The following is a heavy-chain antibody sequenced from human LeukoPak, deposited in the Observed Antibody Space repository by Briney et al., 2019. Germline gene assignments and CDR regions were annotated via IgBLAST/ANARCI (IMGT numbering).Heavy chain of an antibody. D-gene: IGHD6-13*01. CDR3: ARDRGSSSWYFDY. J-gene: IGHJ4*02. CDR2: VSSSGSTI. Sequence: GGSLRLSCTASGLTVSSNCMNWVRQAPGKGLEWVSYVSSSGSTIYYADSVKGRFTISRDNAKNSLYLQMNSLRAEDTAVYYCARDRGSSSWYFDYWGQGTLVTVSS. V-gene: IGHV3-48*04. CDR1: GLTVSSNC.